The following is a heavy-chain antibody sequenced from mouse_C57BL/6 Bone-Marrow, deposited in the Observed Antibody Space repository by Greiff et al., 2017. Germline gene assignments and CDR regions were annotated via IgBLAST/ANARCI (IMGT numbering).Heavy chain of an antibody. V-gene: IGHV1-81*01. CDR3: ARDGIYYGNYGWFAY. D-gene: IGHD2-1*01. CDR1: GYTFTSYG. Sequence: QVQLQQSGAELARPGASVKLSCKASGYTFTSYGISWVKQRPGQGLEWIGEIYPRSGNTYYNEKFKGKATLTADKSSSTAYMELRSLTSEDSAVYFCARDGIYYGNYGWFAYWGQGTLVTVSA. CDR2: IYPRSGNT. J-gene: IGHJ3*01.